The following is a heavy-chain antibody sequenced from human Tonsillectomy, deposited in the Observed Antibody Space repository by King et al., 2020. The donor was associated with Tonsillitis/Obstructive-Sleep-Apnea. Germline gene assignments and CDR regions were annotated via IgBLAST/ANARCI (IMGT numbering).Heavy chain of an antibody. CDR3: AGSKGSGSYFDY. CDR2: ISYSGNT. Sequence: HVQLQESGPGLVKPSETLSLTCTVSGDSINSYYWSWIRQPPGKGLEWIGYISYSGNTNYNPSLKSRVTISIDTSKNQFSLKLRSVTAADTAVYYCAGSKGSGSYFDYWGQGTLVTVSS. V-gene: IGHV4-59*01. J-gene: IGHJ4*02. D-gene: IGHD3-3*01. CDR1: GDSINSYY.